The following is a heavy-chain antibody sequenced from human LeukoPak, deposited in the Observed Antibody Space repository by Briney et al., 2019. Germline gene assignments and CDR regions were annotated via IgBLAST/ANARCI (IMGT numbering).Heavy chain of an antibody. D-gene: IGHD6-6*01. CDR2: VSPKSGGT. V-gene: IGHV1-2*02. CDR3: ARDGIYSTSFDAYDI. Sequence: ASVKVSCKASGYTFTAYYLHWVRQAPGQGLECMGWVSPKSGGTSYAQKFQGRVTMTRDTSITTAYMELSSLTSDDTAMYYCARDGIYSTSFDAYDIWGQGTMVTVSS. J-gene: IGHJ3*02. CDR1: GYTFTAYY.